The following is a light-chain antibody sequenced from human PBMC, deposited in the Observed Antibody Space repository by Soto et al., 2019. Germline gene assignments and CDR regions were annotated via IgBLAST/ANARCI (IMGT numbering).Light chain of an antibody. V-gene: IGKV3-15*01. CDR3: QQGHNWPLT. CDR2: SAS. CDR1: QSISTE. Sequence: EIAMTQSPGTLSVSPGEGATLSCRASQSISTELAWYQQIPGQPPRLLIYSASTRATGVPARFTGSGSGSEFSLTVSGLQSEDFAIYYCQQGHNWPLTFGQGTRLEI. J-gene: IGKJ2*01.